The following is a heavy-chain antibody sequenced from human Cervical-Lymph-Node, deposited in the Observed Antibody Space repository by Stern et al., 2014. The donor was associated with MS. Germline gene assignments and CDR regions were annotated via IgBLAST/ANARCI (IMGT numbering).Heavy chain of an antibody. CDR2: IIPNNGDT. CDR3: AKDGSNY. D-gene: IGHD5-24*01. V-gene: IGHV1-2*02. J-gene: IGHJ4*02. Sequence: QVQLVQSGAEVKKPGASVKVSCKASGYTFTGYYIHWVRQAPGQGLEWMGWIIPNNGDTNYAQNFQGRVTMTRDTSISTAYMELSRLRSDDTAVYYCAKDGSNYWGQGTLVTVSS. CDR1: GYTFTGYY.